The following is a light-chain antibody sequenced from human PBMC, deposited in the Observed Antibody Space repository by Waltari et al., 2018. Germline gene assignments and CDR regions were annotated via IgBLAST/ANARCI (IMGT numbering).Light chain of an antibody. CDR1: RSIIGRNT. Sequence: QSVVTQPPSASGTPGRTVTITCSGSRSIIGRNTANWYQKLPGTAPRLIILDTNKWPSGVPDRFSGSKSGTSASLAISGLQPEDEGEYYCSVWDDRLNGNWLFGGGTKVTVL. V-gene: IGLV1-44*01. CDR3: SVWDDRLNGNWL. CDR2: DTN. J-gene: IGLJ3*02.